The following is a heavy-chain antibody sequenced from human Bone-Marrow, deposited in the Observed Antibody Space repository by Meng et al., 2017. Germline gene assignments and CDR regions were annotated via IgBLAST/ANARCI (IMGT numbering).Heavy chain of an antibody. Sequence: SETLSLTCTVSGGSISSSSYYWGWIRQPPGKGLEWIGYIYYSGCTNYNPSLKSRVTISVDTSKNQFSLKLSSVTAADTAVYYCARVLENSSGWYTDYYYGMDVWGQGTTVTVSS. CDR3: ARVLENSSGWYTDYYYGMDV. CDR2: IYYSGCT. D-gene: IGHD6-19*01. J-gene: IGHJ6*02. CDR1: GGSISSSSYY. V-gene: IGHV4-61*05.